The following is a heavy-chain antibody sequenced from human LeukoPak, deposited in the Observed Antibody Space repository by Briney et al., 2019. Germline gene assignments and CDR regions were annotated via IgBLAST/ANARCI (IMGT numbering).Heavy chain of an antibody. D-gene: IGHD5-12*01. CDR3: VKDIGPVATQFDY. CDR2: ISGSGGST. J-gene: IGHJ4*02. Sequence: GRSLRLSCAASGFTFSSYAMNWVRQAPGKGLEWVSGISGSGGSTYYADSVKGRFTISRDNSKNTLYLQMSSLRAEDTAVYYCVKDIGPVATQFDYWGQGTLVTVSS. CDR1: GFTFSSYA. V-gene: IGHV3-23*01.